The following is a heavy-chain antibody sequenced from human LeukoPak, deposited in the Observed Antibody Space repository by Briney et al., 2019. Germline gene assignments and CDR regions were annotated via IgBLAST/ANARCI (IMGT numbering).Heavy chain of an antibody. D-gene: IGHD2-21*01. Sequence: PSETLSLTHALYGRSRSDYYCPWIRQPPGKGLDWIGEIHPYGDLYYNSSLPSRPTLSIDTSKTQFSLRLTSLTAADSACYYCARGRDRSKAGEGWGQVTLVTVAS. V-gene: IGHV4-34*01. CDR1: GRSRSDYY. CDR3: ARGRDRSKAGEG. J-gene: IGHJ4*02. CDR2: IHPYGDL.